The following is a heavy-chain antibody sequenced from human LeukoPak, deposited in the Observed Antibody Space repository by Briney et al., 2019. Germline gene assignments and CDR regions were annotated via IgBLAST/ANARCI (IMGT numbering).Heavy chain of an antibody. V-gene: IGHV4-31*03. J-gene: IGHJ5*02. Sequence: SQTLSLTCTVSGGSISSGGYYWSWIRQHPGKGLEWIGYIYYSGSTYYNPSLKSRVTLSVDTSKNQFSLKLTSVTAADTAVYYCAGYSRAGYNWFDPWGQGTLVSVSS. CDR2: IYYSGST. CDR1: GGSISSGGYY. D-gene: IGHD6-13*01. CDR3: AGYSRAGYNWFDP.